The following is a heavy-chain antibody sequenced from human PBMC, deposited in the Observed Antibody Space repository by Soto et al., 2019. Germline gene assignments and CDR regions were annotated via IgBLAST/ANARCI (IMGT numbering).Heavy chain of an antibody. Sequence: HEHLVQSGAEVKRPGASLKVSCKASGYSFTGYYIHWVRQAPGQGLEWMGWINPDSGATNYAQNCQVRVTLTRDPASSTASMDLTSLTADDTAVYSCARGDYGTGGYTFPDFDYWGQGNLVIVPS. CDR3: ARGDYGTGGYTFPDFDY. CDR1: GYSFTGYY. V-gene: IGHV1-2*02. CDR2: INPDSGAT. J-gene: IGHJ4*02. D-gene: IGHD2-8*02.